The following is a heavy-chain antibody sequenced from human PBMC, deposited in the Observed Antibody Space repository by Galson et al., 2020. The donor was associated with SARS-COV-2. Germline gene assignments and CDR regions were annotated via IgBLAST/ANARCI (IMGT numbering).Heavy chain of an antibody. Sequence: SETLSLTCAVSGGSISSSDWWGWVRQPPGKGLEWIGEIFHSGYTNYNPSLKSRVTMSLDTSKNQFSLKLSSVTDADTALYYCSRIIVTAYYFSYMDVWGKGTTVSVS. J-gene: IGHJ6*03. V-gene: IGHV4-4*02. CDR2: IFHSGYT. D-gene: IGHD2-21*02. CDR3: SRIIVTAYYFSYMDV. CDR1: GGSISSSDW.